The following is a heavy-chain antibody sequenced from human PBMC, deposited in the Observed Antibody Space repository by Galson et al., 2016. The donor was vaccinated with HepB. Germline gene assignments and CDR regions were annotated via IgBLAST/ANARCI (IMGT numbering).Heavy chain of an antibody. J-gene: IGHJ6*02. D-gene: IGHD3-3*01. V-gene: IGHV3-23*01. CDR2: FSGYDSSA. Sequence: SLRLSCAASGFSVYVMSWVRQAPGKGLEWVATFSGYDSSAFYADSVKGRFTIARDSSEKTLFLQMNSLRVDDTARYFCAKDLHYEIARSSSGFWRGLACRQSAGDSDMDVWGQGTTVIVSS. CDR1: GFSVYV. CDR3: AKDLHYEIARSSSGFWRGLACRQSAGDSDMDV.